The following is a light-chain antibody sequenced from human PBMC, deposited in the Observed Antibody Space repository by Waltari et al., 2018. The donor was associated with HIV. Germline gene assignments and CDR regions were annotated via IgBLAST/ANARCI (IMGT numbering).Light chain of an antibody. Sequence: SVLTQPPSVSGAPGQRVSISCTGNNSNIGPGSDVHWYRHSPGTAPKLVIYGDTIRPSGVPDRFSGSRSGNSVTLDIAGLRAEDEADYFCQSYDSSLSGLWVFGAGTKLTVL. V-gene: IGLV1-40*01. CDR3: QSYDSSLSGLWV. CDR2: GDT. J-gene: IGLJ3*02. CDR1: NSNIGPGSD.